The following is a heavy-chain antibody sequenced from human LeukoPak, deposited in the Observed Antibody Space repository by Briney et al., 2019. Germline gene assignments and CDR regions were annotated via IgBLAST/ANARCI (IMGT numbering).Heavy chain of an antibody. CDR3: ARVSPNYYDSSGYPYHFDY. V-gene: IGHV3-66*02. J-gene: IGHJ4*02. Sequence: GGSLRLSCAASGFTVSSNYMSWVRQAPGKGLEWVSVIYSGGSTYYADSVKGRFTISRDNSKNTLYLQMNSLRAEDTAVYYCARVSPNYYDSSGYPYHFDYWGQGTLVTVSS. D-gene: IGHD3-22*01. CDR2: IYSGGST. CDR1: GFTVSSNY.